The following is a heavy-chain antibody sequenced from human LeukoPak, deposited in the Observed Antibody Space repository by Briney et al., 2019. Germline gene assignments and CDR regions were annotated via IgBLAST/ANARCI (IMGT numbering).Heavy chain of an antibody. V-gene: IGHV1-2*02. D-gene: IGHD3-16*01. CDR3: ARDSDLGGPSPAGY. Sequence: ASVKVSCKASGYTFTGYYMHWVRQAPGQGLEWMGWINPNSGGTNYAQKFQGRVTMTRDTSISAAYMELSRLRSDDTAVYYCARDSDLGGPSPAGYWGQGTPVTVSS. CDR2: INPNSGGT. J-gene: IGHJ4*02. CDR1: GYTFTGYY.